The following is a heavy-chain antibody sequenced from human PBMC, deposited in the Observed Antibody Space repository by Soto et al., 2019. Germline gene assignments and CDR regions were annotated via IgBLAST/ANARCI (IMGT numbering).Heavy chain of an antibody. CDR3: AREDLFRGFIIGTNWFDP. Sequence: SQTLSLTCAISGDSVSSNSAAWNWIRQSPSRGLEWLGRTYYRSKWYNDYAVSVKSRITINPDTSKNQFSLQLNSVTPEDTAVYYCAREDLFRGFIIGTNWFDPWGQGTLVTVSS. CDR2: TYYRSKWYN. V-gene: IGHV6-1*01. J-gene: IGHJ5*02. CDR1: GDSVSSNSAA. D-gene: IGHD3-10*01.